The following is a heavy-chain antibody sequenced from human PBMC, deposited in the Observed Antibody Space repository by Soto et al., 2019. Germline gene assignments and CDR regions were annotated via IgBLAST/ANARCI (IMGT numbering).Heavy chain of an antibody. V-gene: IGHV3-NL1*01. CDR2: VCYGGSST. J-gene: IGHJ4*02. CDR1: GFTFSSYG. D-gene: IGHD1-26*01. Sequence: GGSLRLSCAASGFTFSSYGMHWVRQAPGKGLEWVAVVCYGGSSTYYADSVKGRFTISRDNSKNTLYLQMNSLRAEDTAVYYCASYPSSYGLPSWGEGTLVTVSS. CDR3: ASYPSSYGLPS.